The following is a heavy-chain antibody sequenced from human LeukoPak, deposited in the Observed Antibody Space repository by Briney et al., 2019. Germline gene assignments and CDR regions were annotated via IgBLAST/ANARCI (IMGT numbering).Heavy chain of an antibody. D-gene: IGHD1-1*01. CDR1: GYTFTSYG. Sequence: ASVKVSCKASGYTFTSYGISWVRQAPGQGLEWMGWISAYNGNTNYAQKLQGRVTMTTDTSTSTAYMELRSLRSDDTAVYYCARDLSDWNDYYYGMDVWGQGTTDTVSS. J-gene: IGHJ6*02. CDR2: ISAYNGNT. CDR3: ARDLSDWNDYYYGMDV. V-gene: IGHV1-18*01.